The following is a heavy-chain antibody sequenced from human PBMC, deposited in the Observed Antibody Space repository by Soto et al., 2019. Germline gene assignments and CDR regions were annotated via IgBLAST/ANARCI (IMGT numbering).Heavy chain of an antibody. CDR2: MYYGGST. J-gene: IGHJ4*02. CDR3: ARGETQQQRDY. V-gene: IGHV4-59*12. CDR1: GGSISSYY. Sequence: PSETLSLTCTVSGGSISSYYWSWIRQPPGKGLQWIGDMYYGGSTKYNPSLKSRVTISVDKSKNQFSLKLRSVTDADTAVYYCARGETQQQRDYWGQGTLVTVSS. D-gene: IGHD6-13*01.